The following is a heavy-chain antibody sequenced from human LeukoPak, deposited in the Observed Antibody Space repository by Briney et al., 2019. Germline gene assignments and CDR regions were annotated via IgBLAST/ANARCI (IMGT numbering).Heavy chain of an antibody. Sequence: GGSLRLSCAASGFTFSDYSMSWIRQAPGKGLEWVSYIRSSGNTIYYADSVKGRFTISRDNAKNSLYLQMNSLRAEDTAVYYCAKYSGHWGQGTLVTVSS. CDR3: AKYSGH. D-gene: IGHD2/OR15-2a*01. CDR2: IRSSGNTI. J-gene: IGHJ4*02. CDR1: GFTFSDYS. V-gene: IGHV3-11*01.